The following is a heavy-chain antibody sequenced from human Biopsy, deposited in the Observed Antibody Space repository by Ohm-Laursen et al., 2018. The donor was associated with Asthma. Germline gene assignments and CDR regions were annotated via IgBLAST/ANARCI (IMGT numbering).Heavy chain of an antibody. CDR2: IYYSGTT. J-gene: IGHJ6*02. V-gene: IGHV4-39*01. Sequence: SQTLSLTCSLSSGSGGYMRSGNYYWGWIRQPPGKGLEWIGSIYYSGTTYYNPSLESRVTVSADTSMNQFSLKLTSATAADTAVYYCVRGSSSWHHGPFHYYYGLDVWGQGTTATVSS. CDR3: VRGSSSWHHGPFHYYYGLDV. D-gene: IGHD6-13*01. CDR1: SGSGGYMRSGNYY.